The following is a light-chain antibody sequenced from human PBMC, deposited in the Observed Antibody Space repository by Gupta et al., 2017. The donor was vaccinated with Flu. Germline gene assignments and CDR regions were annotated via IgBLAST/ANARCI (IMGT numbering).Light chain of an antibody. V-gene: IGKV3-15*01. CDR1: QSVSST. Sequence: RATRSCRASQSVSSTLAWYQQKPGQAPRLLIYGASTRATGIPARFSGSGSGTEFTLTISSLQSEDFAVYYCQQYNNWPPRVTFGQGTKLEIK. CDR3: QQYNNWPPRVT. J-gene: IGKJ2*01. CDR2: GAS.